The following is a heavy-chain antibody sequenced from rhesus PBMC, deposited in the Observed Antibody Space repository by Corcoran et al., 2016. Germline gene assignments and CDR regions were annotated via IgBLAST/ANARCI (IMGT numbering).Heavy chain of an antibody. D-gene: IGHD4-23*01. CDR1: GGSISDNYY. Sequence: QVQLQESGPGLVKPSETLSLTCAVSGGSISDNYYWNWIRQPPGKGVEWIGNLYGSSGRTYYTPSLKSRVTISKDTSKNHFSLKLRSVTAADTAVYYCARAKYSNYRDWGQGVLVTVSS. V-gene: IGHV4S9*01. CDR2: LYGSSGRT. J-gene: IGHJ4*01. CDR3: ARAKYSNYRD.